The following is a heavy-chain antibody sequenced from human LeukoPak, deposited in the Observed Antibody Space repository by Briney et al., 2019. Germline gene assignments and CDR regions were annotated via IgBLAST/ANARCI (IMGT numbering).Heavy chain of an antibody. D-gene: IGHD6-19*01. V-gene: IGHV3-23*01. CDR3: GKTTTGYSSGRYPGWPVDY. CDR2: IFGSGGSA. Sequence: GGSLRLSCAASGFTFNSYAMYWVRQAPGKGLEWVSGIFGSGGSAHYADSVKGRFTISKDNSKNTVYLQMDSLRVEDTAVYYCGKTTTGYSSGRYPGWPVDYWGQGTLVTVSS. CDR1: GFTFNSYA. J-gene: IGHJ4*02.